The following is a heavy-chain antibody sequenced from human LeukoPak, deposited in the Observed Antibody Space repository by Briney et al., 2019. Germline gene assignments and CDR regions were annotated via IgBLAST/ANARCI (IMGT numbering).Heavy chain of an antibody. Sequence: GGSLRLSCAASGFTFSSYGMHWVRQAPGKGLEWVSYISSSSSTIYYADSVKGRFTISRDNAKNSLYLQMNSLRAEDTAVYYCLTVVETTIAAFDIWGQGTMFTVSS. CDR3: LTVVETTIAAFDI. D-gene: IGHD1-26*01. J-gene: IGHJ3*02. CDR2: ISSSSSTI. V-gene: IGHV3-48*01. CDR1: GFTFSSYG.